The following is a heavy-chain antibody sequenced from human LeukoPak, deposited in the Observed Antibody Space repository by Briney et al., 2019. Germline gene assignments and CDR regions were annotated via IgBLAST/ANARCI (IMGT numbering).Heavy chain of an antibody. CDR2: IRYDGSNK. D-gene: IGHD4-23*01. V-gene: IGHV3-30*02. CDR1: GFTFSSYG. Sequence: GGSLRLSCAASGFTFSSYGMHWVRQAPGKGLEWVAFIRYDGSNKYYADSVKGRLTISRDNSKNTLYLQMNSLRAEDTAVYYCAKDFSPHDYGGSAFDYWGQGTLVTVSS. J-gene: IGHJ4*02. CDR3: AKDFSPHDYGGSAFDY.